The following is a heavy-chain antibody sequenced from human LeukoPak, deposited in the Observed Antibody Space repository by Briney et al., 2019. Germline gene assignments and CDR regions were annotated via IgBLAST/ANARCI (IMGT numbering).Heavy chain of an antibody. Sequence: SETLSLTCTVSGGSISISNYYWGWIRQPPGKGLEWIGSFYYSGSTYYNPSLKSRVTISVDTSKNQFSLKLSSVTAADTAVYYCARLLWYCSGGSCLDYWGQGTLVTVSS. CDR1: GGSISISNYY. CDR2: FYYSGST. J-gene: IGHJ4*02. D-gene: IGHD2-15*01. V-gene: IGHV4-39*01. CDR3: ARLLWYCSGGSCLDY.